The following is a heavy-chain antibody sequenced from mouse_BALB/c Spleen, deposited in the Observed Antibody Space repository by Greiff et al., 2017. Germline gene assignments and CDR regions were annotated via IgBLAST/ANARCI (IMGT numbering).Heavy chain of an antibody. Sequence: EVQVVESGGGLVKPGGSLKLSCATSGFTFTDYYMSWVRQPPGKALEWLGFIRNKANGYTTEYSASVKGRFTISRDNSQSILYLQMNTLRAEDSATYYCAREGDYDGFAYWGQGTLVTVSA. CDR1: GFTFTDYY. CDR2: IRNKANGYTT. D-gene: IGHD2-4*01. J-gene: IGHJ3*01. CDR3: AREGDYDGFAY. V-gene: IGHV7-3*02.